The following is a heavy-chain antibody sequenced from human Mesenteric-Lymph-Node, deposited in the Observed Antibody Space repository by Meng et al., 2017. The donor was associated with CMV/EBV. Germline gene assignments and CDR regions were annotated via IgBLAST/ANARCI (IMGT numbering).Heavy chain of an antibody. V-gene: IGHV3-23*01. Sequence: GESLKISCAASGFTFSSYAMSWVRQAPGKGLEWVSAISGSGGSTYYADSVKGRFTISRDNSKNTLYLQMNSLRAEDTAVYYCELLWSNFDYWGQGTLVTVSS. J-gene: IGHJ4*02. CDR1: GFTFSSYA. CDR2: ISGSGGST. CDR3: ELLWSNFDY. D-gene: IGHD2-2*01.